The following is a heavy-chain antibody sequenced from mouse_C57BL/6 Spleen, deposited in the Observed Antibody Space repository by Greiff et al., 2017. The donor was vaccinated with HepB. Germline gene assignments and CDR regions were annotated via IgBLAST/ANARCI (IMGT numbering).Heavy chain of an antibody. CDR1: GYAFSSYW. CDR3: AREGEPYGYEN. J-gene: IGHJ2*01. D-gene: IGHD2-2*01. CDR2: IYPGDGDT. V-gene: IGHV1-80*01. Sequence: VQLVESGAELVKPGASVKISCKASGYAFSSYWMNWVKQRPGKGLEWIGQIYPGDGDTNYNGKFKGKATLTADKSSSTAYMQLSSLTSEDSAVYFCAREGEPYGYENWGQGTTLTVSS.